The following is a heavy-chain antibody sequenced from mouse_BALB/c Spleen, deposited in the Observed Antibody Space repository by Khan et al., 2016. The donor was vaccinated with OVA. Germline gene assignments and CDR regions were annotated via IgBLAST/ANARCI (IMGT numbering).Heavy chain of an antibody. D-gene: IGHD2-12*01. Sequence: IQLVQSGPELVKPGASVKMSCKASGYTFTSYVMHWVKQKPGLGLEWIGYIYPFNGYTKYNQKFKGKATLTSAKSSSTASMQLSSLTSEDSAVDDWAPVSSYYVWVAYWGQGTLVTVSA. CDR1: GYTFTSYV. J-gene: IGHJ3*01. V-gene: IGHV1S136*01. CDR3: APVSSYYVWVAY. CDR2: IYPFNGYT.